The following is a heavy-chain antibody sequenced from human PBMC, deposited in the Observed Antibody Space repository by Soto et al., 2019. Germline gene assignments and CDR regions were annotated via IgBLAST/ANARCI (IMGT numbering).Heavy chain of an antibody. CDR3: ARHWVHIAAAGTGVDYYYYYMDV. J-gene: IGHJ6*03. CDR1: GFTFSSYW. D-gene: IGHD6-13*01. Sequence: GGSLRLSCAASGFTFSSYWMSWVRQAPGKGLEWVANIKQDGSEKYYVDSVKGRFTISRDNAKNSLYLQMNSLRAEDTAVYYCARHWVHIAAAGTGVDYYYYYMDVWGKGTTVTVSS. CDR2: IKQDGSEK. V-gene: IGHV3-7*01.